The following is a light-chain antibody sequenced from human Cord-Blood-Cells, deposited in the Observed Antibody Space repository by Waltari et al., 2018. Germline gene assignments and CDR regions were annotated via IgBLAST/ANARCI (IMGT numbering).Light chain of an antibody. Sequence: DIQMTQYASTLSASVGDIVHITCRASQSISSWLAWYQQKPGKAPKLLIYKASSLESGVPSRFSGSGSGTEFTLTISSLQPDDFATYYCQQYNSYSYTFGQGTKLEIK. CDR1: QSISSW. V-gene: IGKV1-5*03. CDR3: QQYNSYSYT. J-gene: IGKJ2*01. CDR2: KAS.